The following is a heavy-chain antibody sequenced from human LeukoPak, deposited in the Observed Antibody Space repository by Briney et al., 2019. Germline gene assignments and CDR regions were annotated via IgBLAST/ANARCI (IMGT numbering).Heavy chain of an antibody. J-gene: IGHJ5*02. V-gene: IGHV3-11*01. CDR3: ARDQAQFGP. CDR2: ISSSGSTI. Sequence: GGSLRLSCAASGFTLSDYYMSWIRQAPGSGLEWVSYISSSGSTIYYADSVKGRFTISRDSAKNSLYLQMNDLRAEDTAMYYCARDQAQFGPWGQGTLVTDSS. CDR1: GFTLSDYY.